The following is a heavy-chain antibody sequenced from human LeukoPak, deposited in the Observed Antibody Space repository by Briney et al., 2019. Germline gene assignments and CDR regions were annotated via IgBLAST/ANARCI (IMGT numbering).Heavy chain of an antibody. D-gene: IGHD1-26*01. CDR3: ARDKVMGATYFDY. J-gene: IGHJ4*02. CDR1: GFTLSSYA. V-gene: IGHV3-21*01. Sequence: GGSLRLSCTGSGFTLSSYAMNWVRRAPGQGLEWVSSISSSSSDIYYTDSVKGRFTISRDNAKNSLYLQMDGLRAEDTALYYCARDKVMGATYFDYWGQGTLVTVSS. CDR2: ISSSSSDI.